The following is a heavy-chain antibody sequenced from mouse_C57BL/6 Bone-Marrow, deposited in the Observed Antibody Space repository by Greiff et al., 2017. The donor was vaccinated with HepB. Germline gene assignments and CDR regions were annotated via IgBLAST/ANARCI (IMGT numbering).Heavy chain of an antibody. CDR1: GYAFTNYL. V-gene: IGHV1-54*01. D-gene: IGHD4-1*01. J-gene: IGHJ3*01. CDR2: INPASGGT. Sequence: QVQLQQSGAELVRPGTSVKVSCKASGYAFTNYLIEWVKQRPGQGLEWIGVINPASGGTNYNEKFKGKATLTAAKSSSTAYMQLSSLTSEDSAVYFCSRSPNCAWFAYWGQGTLVTVSA. CDR3: SRSPNCAWFAY.